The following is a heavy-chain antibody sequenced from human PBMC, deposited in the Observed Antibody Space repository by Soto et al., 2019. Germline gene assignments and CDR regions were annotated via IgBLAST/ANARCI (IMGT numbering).Heavy chain of an antibody. CDR3: ARGGPRIQLWLSWFDP. Sequence: SETLSLTCAVYGGSFSGYYWSWIRQPPGKGLEWIGEINHSGSTNYNPSLKSRVTISVDTSKNQFSLKLSSVTAADTAVYYCARGGPRIQLWLSWFDPWGQGTLVTVSS. CDR1: GGSFSGYY. CDR2: INHSGST. V-gene: IGHV4-34*01. D-gene: IGHD5-18*01. J-gene: IGHJ5*02.